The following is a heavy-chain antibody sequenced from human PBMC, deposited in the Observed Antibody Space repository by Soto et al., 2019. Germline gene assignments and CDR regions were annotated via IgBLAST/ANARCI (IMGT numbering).Heavy chain of an antibody. CDR3: AREPATAKPEGVDF. Sequence: ASVKVSCKASGYTFSDYYIHWVRQAPGQGLEWMGWINPNSGGTKYAPKFQGGVTMTRDTSITTAYMELRRLRSGDTAVYYCAREPATAKPEGVDFWGQGTLVTVSS. J-gene: IGHJ4*02. V-gene: IGHV1-2*02. D-gene: IGHD1-1*01. CDR1: GYTFSDYY. CDR2: INPNSGGT.